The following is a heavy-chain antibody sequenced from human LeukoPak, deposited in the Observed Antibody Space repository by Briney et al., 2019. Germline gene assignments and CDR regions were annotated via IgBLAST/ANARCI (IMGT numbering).Heavy chain of an antibody. J-gene: IGHJ4*02. CDR1: GGTFSSYA. Sequence: SVKVSCKASGGTFSSYAISWVRQAPGQGLEWMGGIIPIFGTANYAQKFQGRVTITADESTSTAYMELSSLRSEDTAVYYCAREHRGVGSSWYYWGQGTLVTVSS. V-gene: IGHV1-69*13. D-gene: IGHD6-13*01. CDR3: AREHRGVGSSWYY. CDR2: IIPIFGTA.